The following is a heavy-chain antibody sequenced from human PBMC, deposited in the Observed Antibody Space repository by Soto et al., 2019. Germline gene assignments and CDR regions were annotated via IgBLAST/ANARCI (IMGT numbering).Heavy chain of an antibody. CDR3: ARRSSGWYFDY. V-gene: IGHV3-23*01. Sequence: GGSLRLSCAASGFTFSSYAMSWVRQAPGKGLEWVLAISGSGGSTYYADSVKGRFTISRDNSKNTLYLQMNSLRAEDTAVYYCARRSSGWYFDYWGQGTLVTVSS. CDR1: GFTFSSYA. D-gene: IGHD6-19*01. CDR2: ISGSGGST. J-gene: IGHJ4*02.